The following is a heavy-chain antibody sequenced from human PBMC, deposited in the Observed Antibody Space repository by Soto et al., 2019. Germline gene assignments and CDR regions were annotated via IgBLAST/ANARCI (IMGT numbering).Heavy chain of an antibody. D-gene: IGHD3-10*01. J-gene: IGHJ6*02. CDR2: IRSNAYDETT. V-gene: IGHV3-49*03. CDR3: TRREADYGRPIMDV. CDR1: GFMFGAYD. Sequence: GGSLRLSCSASGFMFGAYDVGWFRQAPGKGLEWVGVIRSNAYDETTAYAASVKGTFTISKDDSIKIAYLQMKSVRTEAAAVYYCTRREADYGRPIMDVWGQGTPVTVSS.